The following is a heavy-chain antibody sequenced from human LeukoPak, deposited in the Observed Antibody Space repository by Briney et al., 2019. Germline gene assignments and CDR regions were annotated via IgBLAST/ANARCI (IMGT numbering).Heavy chain of an antibody. J-gene: IGHJ3*02. CDR3: ARRQYSYDAFDI. CDR2: INWNGGST. D-gene: IGHD5-18*01. Sequence: GGSLRLSCAASGFTFSSYSMNWVRQAPGKGLEWVSGINWNGGSTGYADSVKGRFTISRDNAKNSLYLQMNSLRAEDTALYYCARRQYSYDAFDIWGQGTMVTVSS. CDR1: GFTFSSYS. V-gene: IGHV3-20*04.